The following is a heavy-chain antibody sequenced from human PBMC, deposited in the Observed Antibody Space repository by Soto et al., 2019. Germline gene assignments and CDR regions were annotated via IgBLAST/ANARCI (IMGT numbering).Heavy chain of an antibody. CDR1: GFTFSSYA. J-gene: IGHJ4*02. V-gene: IGHV3-23*01. D-gene: IGHD2-15*01. Sequence: EVQLLESGGGLVQPGGSLRLSCAASGFTFSSYAMSWVRLAPGKGLEWFSSIGGSGGTYYADSVKGRFTISRDNYKNMLYLHLNSLRAEDTAMYYCAKGQGWSYYYDSWGQGTLVTVSS. CDR2: IGGSGGT. CDR3: AKGQGWSYYYDS.